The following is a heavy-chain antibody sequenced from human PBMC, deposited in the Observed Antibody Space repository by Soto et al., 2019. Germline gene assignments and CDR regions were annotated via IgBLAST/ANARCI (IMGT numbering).Heavy chain of an antibody. CDR2: IIPFHGVT. D-gene: IGHD3-10*01. CDR3: TRDWEITVSTWSFGGF. J-gene: IGHJ4*02. Sequence: QVQLVQSGAEVKKPGSSVKVSCKASGGTFSPYTINWVRQAPGQGLEWMGRIIPFHGVTNYAQKFQARVTITAYKPTSTAYMELSGLRFEETAMYDCTRDWEITVSTWSFGGFWGRGTLVTVSS. V-gene: IGHV1-69*08. CDR1: GGTFSPYT.